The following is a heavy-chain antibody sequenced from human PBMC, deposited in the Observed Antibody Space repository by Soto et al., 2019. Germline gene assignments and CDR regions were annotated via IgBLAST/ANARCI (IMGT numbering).Heavy chain of an antibody. Sequence: ASVNVSCKASGYTFTGYYMHWVRQAPGQGLEWMGWINPNSGGTNYAQKFQGWVTMTRDTSISTAYMELSRLRSDDTAVYYCARDSSGSSSSWYYYYYGMDVWGQGTTVTVSS. D-gene: IGHD6-13*01. CDR3: ARDSSGSSSSWYYYYYGMDV. CDR1: GYTFTGYY. CDR2: INPNSGGT. V-gene: IGHV1-2*04. J-gene: IGHJ6*02.